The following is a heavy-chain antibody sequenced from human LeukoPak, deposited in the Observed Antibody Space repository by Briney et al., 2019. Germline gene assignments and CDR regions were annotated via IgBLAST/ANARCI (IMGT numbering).Heavy chain of an antibody. CDR1: GYTLTELS. J-gene: IGHJ4*02. Sequence: ASVKVSCKVSGYTLTELSMHWVRQAPGKGLEWMGGFDPEDGETIYAQKFQGRVTMTEDTSTDTAYMELSSLRSEDTAVYCCATVPRGNYVFDYWGQGTLVTVSP. D-gene: IGHD1-7*01. CDR3: ATVPRGNYVFDY. CDR2: FDPEDGET. V-gene: IGHV1-24*01.